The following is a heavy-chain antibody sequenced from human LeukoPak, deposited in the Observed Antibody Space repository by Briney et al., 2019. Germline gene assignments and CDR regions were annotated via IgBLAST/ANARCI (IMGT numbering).Heavy chain of an antibody. CDR3: ARGRVRIRTVTTQRLYYFDY. CDR1: GGSFSGYY. J-gene: IGHJ4*02. V-gene: IGHV4-34*01. D-gene: IGHD4-17*01. CDR2: INHSGST. Sequence: SETLSLTCAVYGGSFSGYYWSWIRQPPGKGLEWIGEINHSGSTNYNPSLKSRVTISVDTSKNQFSLKLSSVTAADTAVYYCARGRVRIRTVTTQRLYYFDYWGQGTLVTASS.